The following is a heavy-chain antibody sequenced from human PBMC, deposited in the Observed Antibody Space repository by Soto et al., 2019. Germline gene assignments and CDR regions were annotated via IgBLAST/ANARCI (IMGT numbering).Heavy chain of an antibody. V-gene: IGHV3-23*01. CDR3: AKDRRPYSSSSPFDY. J-gene: IGHJ4*02. D-gene: IGHD6-6*01. CDR1: GFTFSSYA. CDR2: ISGSGGST. Sequence: GGSLRLSCAASGFTFSSYAMSWVRQAPGKGLEWVSAISGSGGSTYYADSVKGRFTISRDNSKNTLYLQMTSLRAEDTAVYYCAKDRRPYSSSSPFDYWGQGTLVTVSS.